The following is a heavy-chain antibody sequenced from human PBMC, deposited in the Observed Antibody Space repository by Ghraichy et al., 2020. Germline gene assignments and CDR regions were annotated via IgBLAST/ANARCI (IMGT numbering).Heavy chain of an antibody. CDR2: IYSGGST. Sequence: GALRLSCAASGFTVSSNYMSWVRQAPGKGLEWVSVIYSGGSTYYADSVKGRFTISRDNSKNTLYLQMNSLRAEDTAVYYCARFVDTAPLPRIYDYWGQGTLVTVSS. D-gene: IGHD5-18*01. V-gene: IGHV3-66*01. CDR3: ARFVDTAPLPRIYDY. CDR1: GFTVSSNY. J-gene: IGHJ4*02.